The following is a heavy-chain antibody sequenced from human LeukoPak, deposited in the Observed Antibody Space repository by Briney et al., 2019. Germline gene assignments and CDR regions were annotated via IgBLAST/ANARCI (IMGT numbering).Heavy chain of an antibody. J-gene: IGHJ4*02. Sequence: SVEVSCKACGGTFSSYAISWVRQAPGQGLEWMGRIIPIFGTANYAQKFQGRVTITTDESTSTAYMELSSLRSEDTAVYYCARDGGHYYDSSGYYVGYWGQGTLVTLSS. CDR1: GGTFSSYA. CDR2: IIPIFGTA. D-gene: IGHD3-22*01. V-gene: IGHV1-69*05. CDR3: ARDGGHYYDSSGYYVGY.